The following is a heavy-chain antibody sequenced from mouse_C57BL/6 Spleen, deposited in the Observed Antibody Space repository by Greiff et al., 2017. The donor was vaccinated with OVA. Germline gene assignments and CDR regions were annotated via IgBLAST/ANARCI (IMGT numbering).Heavy chain of an antibody. Sequence: EVKVVESGGDLVKPGGSLKLSCAASGFTFSSYGMSWVRQTPDKRLEWVATISSGGSYTYYPDSVKGRFTISIDNAKNTLYLQMSSLRSEDTAMYYCARHGDYGGSIDYWGQGTTLTVSS. CDR3: ARHGDYGGSIDY. J-gene: IGHJ2*01. CDR2: ISSGGSYT. V-gene: IGHV5-6*01. CDR1: GFTFSSYG. D-gene: IGHD1-1*01.